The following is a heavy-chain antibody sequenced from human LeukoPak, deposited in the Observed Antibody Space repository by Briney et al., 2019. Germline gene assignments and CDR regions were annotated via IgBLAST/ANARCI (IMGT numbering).Heavy chain of an antibody. Sequence: PGRSLRLSCAASGFTFSSYAMHWVRQAPGKGLEWVAVISYDGSNKYYADSVKGRFTISRDNSKNTLYLQMNSLRAEDTAVYYCAKDQVGAIYYFDYWGQGTLVTVSS. D-gene: IGHD1-26*01. V-gene: IGHV3-30-3*01. CDR1: GFTFSSYA. CDR3: AKDQVGAIYYFDY. CDR2: ISYDGSNK. J-gene: IGHJ4*02.